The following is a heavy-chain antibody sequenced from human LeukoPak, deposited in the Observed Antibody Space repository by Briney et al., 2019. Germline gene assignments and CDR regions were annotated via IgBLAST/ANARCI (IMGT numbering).Heavy chain of an antibody. V-gene: IGHV3-74*01. J-gene: IGHJ4*02. CDR1: GFTFSSYW. Sequence: GGSLRLSCAASGFTFSSYWMHWVRQAPGKGLVWVSRINSDGSSTSYADSVKGRFTISRDNAKNTLYLQMNSLRPDDTAVYYCATTLGSGWKFDYWGQGTLVTVSS. CDR2: INSDGSST. CDR3: ATTLGSGWKFDY. D-gene: IGHD6-19*01.